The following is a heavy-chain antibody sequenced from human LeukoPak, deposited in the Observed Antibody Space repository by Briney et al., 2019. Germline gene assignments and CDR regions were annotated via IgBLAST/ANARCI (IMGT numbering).Heavy chain of an antibody. V-gene: IGHV4-59*01. CDR3: ARGKSFDI. Sequence: ASETLSLTCTVSGGSITIYYWSWIRQPPGKGLEWIGYIYYSGSTNYNPSLKSRVTISVDTSKNQFSLKLSSVTAADTAVYYCARGKSFDIWGQGTMVTVSS. CDR2: IYYSGST. CDR1: GGSITIYY. J-gene: IGHJ3*02.